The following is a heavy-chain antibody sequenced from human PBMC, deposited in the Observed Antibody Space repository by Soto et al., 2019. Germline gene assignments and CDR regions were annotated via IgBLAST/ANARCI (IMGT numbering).Heavy chain of an antibody. J-gene: IGHJ6*02. D-gene: IGHD2-2*01. V-gene: IGHV3-7*01. Sequence: WWSLRLSCSASVFTCSRYWMSWFRQAPGKGLEWVANIKQDGSEKYYVDSVKGRFAISRDNAKNSLYLQMNSLRAEDTAVYYCARLGRYCSSTSCTDGLYGMDVWGQGTTVTVSS. CDR1: VFTCSRYW. CDR2: IKQDGSEK. CDR3: ARLGRYCSSTSCTDGLYGMDV.